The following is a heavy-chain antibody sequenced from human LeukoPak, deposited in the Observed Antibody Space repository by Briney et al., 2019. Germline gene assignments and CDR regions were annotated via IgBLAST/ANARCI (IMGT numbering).Heavy chain of an antibody. J-gene: IGHJ4*02. V-gene: IGHV4-39*01. Sequence: PSETLSLTCIVPGGHISSRNYYWGWIRQPPGKGLEWIGSIYYSGSNYYNPSLKSRVTISVVTSKNQFSLKLSSVTAADTAVYYCARLDGIAVAGYFDYWGPGTLVTVSS. CDR3: ARLDGIAVAGYFDY. CDR2: IYYSGSN. CDR1: GGHISSRNYY. D-gene: IGHD6-19*01.